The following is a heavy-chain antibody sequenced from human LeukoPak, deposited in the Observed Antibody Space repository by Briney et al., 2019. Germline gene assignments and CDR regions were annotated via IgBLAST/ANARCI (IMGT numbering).Heavy chain of an antibody. Sequence: TGGSLRLSCVASGFTFSSYWMSWVRQAPGKGLEWVANIKQDGSEKYYVDSVKGRFTISRDNAKNSLYLQMNSLRAEDTAVYYCARLEPYSIIDYWGQGTLVTVSS. D-gene: IGHD2-15*01. V-gene: IGHV3-7*01. J-gene: IGHJ4*02. CDR2: IKQDGSEK. CDR3: ARLEPYSIIDY. CDR1: GFTFSSYW.